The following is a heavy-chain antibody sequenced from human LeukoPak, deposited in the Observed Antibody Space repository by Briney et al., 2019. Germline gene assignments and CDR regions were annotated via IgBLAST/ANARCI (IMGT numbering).Heavy chain of an antibody. CDR3: TRDIVSISQPYYFDY. D-gene: IGHD2-2*01. V-gene: IGHV3-49*04. Sequence: PGRSLRLSCTASGFTFGYHAINWVRQAPGRGLEWGGFIRSQAYSGTTEYATSVKDRFTISRDDSKSIAYLQMNSLKTEDTAVYYCTRDIVSISQPYYFDYWGQGTLVTVSS. CDR2: IRSQAYSGTT. CDR1: GFTFGYHA. J-gene: IGHJ4*02.